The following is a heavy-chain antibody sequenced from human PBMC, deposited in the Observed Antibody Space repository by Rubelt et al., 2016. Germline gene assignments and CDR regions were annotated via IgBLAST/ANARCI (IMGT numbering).Heavy chain of an antibody. V-gene: IGHV3-33*01. CDR1: GFTFSNYG. J-gene: IGHJ6*02. Sequence: QVQLVESGGGVVQPGRSLRLSCAASGFTFSNYGMHWVRQAPGKGLEWVAVIWYDGSNKYYADSVKGRFTISRDNSKNTLYLQMNSLRAEDTAVYYCARDGDTALYGMDVWGQGTTVTVSS. CDR3: ARDGDTALYGMDV. D-gene: IGHD3-10*01. CDR2: IWYDGSNK.